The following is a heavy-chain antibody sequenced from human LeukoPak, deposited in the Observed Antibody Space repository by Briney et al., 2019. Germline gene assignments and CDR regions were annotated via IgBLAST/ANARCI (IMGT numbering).Heavy chain of an antibody. CDR3: ARVVGSGSYYYYYYMDV. J-gene: IGHJ6*03. D-gene: IGHD3-10*01. CDR2: ISAYNGNT. V-gene: IGHV1-18*01. CDR1: GYTFTSYG. Sequence: GASVKVSCKASGYTFTSYGISWVRQAPGQGLEWMGWISAYNGNTNYVQKLQGRVTMTTDTSTSTAYMELRSLRSDDTAVYYCARVVGSGSYYYYYYMDVWGKGTTVTVSS.